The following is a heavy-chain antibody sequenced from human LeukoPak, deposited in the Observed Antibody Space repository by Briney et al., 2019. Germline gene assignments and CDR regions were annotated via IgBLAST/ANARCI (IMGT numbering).Heavy chain of an antibody. CDR1: GHTFTSYG. CDR2: ISAYNGNT. D-gene: IGHD2-15*01. Sequence: GASVKVSCKASGHTFTSYGISWVRQAPGQGLEWMGWISAYNGNTNYAQKLQGRVTMTTDTSTSTAYMELRSLRSDDTAVYYCASYLRDATSLDYWGQGTLVTVSS. J-gene: IGHJ4*02. CDR3: ASYLRDATSLDY. V-gene: IGHV1-18*01.